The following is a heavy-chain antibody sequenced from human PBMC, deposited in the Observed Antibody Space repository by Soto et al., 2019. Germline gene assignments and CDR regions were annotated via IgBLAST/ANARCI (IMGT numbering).Heavy chain of an antibody. CDR1: GFSFSSYA. CDR2: ISHDGINK. V-gene: IGHV3-30*04. D-gene: IGHD3-3*01. J-gene: IGHJ4*02. CDR3: AKDALRFLEWPPALCYYFDY. Sequence: PGGSLRLSCTASGFSFSSYAMYWFRQPPGKGLEWVAVISHDGINKHYADSVKGRVTISRDNSNNTLDLQMNSLRAEDTAVYYCAKDALRFLEWPPALCYYFDYWGQGTLVTVSS.